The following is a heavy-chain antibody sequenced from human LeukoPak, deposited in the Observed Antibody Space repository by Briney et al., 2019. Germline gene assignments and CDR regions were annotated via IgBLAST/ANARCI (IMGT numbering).Heavy chain of an antibody. J-gene: IGHJ3*02. CDR3: SVLSSNWGAFDI. CDR1: GGSISSGSHY. CDR2: IYTSGST. V-gene: IGHV4-61*02. D-gene: IGHD6-13*01. Sequence: PSETLSLTCTVSGGSISSGSHYWSWIRQPAGKGLEWIGRIYTSGSTNYNPSLKSRVTISVDTSKNQFSLKLSSVTAADTAVYYCSVLSSNWGAFDIWGQGTMVTVSS.